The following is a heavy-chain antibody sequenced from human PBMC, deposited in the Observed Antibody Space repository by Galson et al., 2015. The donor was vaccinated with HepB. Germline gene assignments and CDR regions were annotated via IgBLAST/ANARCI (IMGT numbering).Heavy chain of an antibody. Sequence: SLRLSCAASGFTFSSYWMNWVRQAPGKGLEWVAHISQDGSPKYYVESVQGHFTISRDNAKDSVYLQLDSLRAEDTAVYYCARRISLVRGVITKPDYYYGMDVWGQGTTVTVAS. D-gene: IGHD3-10*01. CDR2: ISQDGSPK. CDR3: ARRISLVRGVITKPDYYYGMDV. J-gene: IGHJ6*02. CDR1: GFTFSSYW. V-gene: IGHV3-7*03.